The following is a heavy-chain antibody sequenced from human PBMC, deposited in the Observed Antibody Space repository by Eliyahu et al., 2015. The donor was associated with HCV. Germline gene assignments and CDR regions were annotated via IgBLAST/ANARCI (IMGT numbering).Heavy chain of an antibody. CDR1: GFTFSSNW. CDR2: IKQDGSEK. D-gene: IGHD4/OR15-4a*01. J-gene: IGHJ4*02. Sequence: EVQLVESGGGLVQPGGSLRLSCAASGFTFSSNWMTWVRQAPGKGVGWVANIKQDGSEKYYVDSVKGRFTISRDNAKNSLYLQMDSLRAEDTAVYYCAREVGAFDYWGQGTLVTVSS. V-gene: IGHV3-7*03. CDR3: AREVGAFDY.